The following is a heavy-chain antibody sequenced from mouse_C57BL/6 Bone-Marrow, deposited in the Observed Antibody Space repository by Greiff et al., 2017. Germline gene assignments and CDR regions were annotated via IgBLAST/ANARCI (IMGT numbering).Heavy chain of an antibody. CDR1: GYTFTSYG. CDR3: ARDGGIYYDPFAY. D-gene: IGHD2-4*01. Sequence: VKLMESGAELARPGASVKLSCKASGYTFTSYGISWVKQRTGQGLEWIGEIYPRSGNTYYNEKFKGKATLTADKSSSTAYMELRSLTSEDSAVYFCARDGGIYYDPFAYWGQGTLVTVSA. V-gene: IGHV1-81*01. J-gene: IGHJ3*01. CDR2: IYPRSGNT.